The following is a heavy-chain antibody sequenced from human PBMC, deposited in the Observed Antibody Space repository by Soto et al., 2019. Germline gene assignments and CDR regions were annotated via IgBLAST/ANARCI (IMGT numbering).Heavy chain of an antibody. Sequence: QVQLVESGGGVVQPGRSLRLSCAASGFTFSSYGIHWVRQAPGTGLEWAAVLRYDGSKEYYADSVRGRFTNSRDNSKNTLYLHMDSLSAEDTAVYYWARVTAEQDPDYFDYWGQGTLVTVGS. J-gene: IGHJ4*02. CDR2: LRYDGSKE. CDR1: GFTFSSYG. D-gene: IGHD1-26*01. V-gene: IGHV3-33*01. CDR3: ARVTAEQDPDYFDY.